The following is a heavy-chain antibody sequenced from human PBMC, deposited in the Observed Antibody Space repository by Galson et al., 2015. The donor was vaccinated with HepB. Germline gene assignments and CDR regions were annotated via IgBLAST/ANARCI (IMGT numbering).Heavy chain of an antibody. D-gene: IGHD1-26*01. CDR2: IWYDGKKI. Sequence: SLRLSCAASGFTFTTYGMHWVRQSPGKGLEWVAFIWYDGKKISYADSVKGRFTISRDNSGNMLSLYMDNLRTEDTALYYCARDRGLVGAQPPGFWGQGTLVTVSS. J-gene: IGHJ4*02. V-gene: IGHV3-33*01. CDR3: ARDRGLVGAQPPGF. CDR1: GFTFTTYG.